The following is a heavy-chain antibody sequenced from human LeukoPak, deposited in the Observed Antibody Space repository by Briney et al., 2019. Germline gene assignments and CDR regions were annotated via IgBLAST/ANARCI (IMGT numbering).Heavy chain of an antibody. CDR3: APGYCSSTSCLDAFDI. Sequence: ASVKVSCKASGYTFTGYYMHWVRQAPGQGLEWMGWINPKSGGTNYAQKFQGRVTMTRDTSISTAYMELSRLRSDDTAVYYCAPGYCSSTSCLDAFDIWGQGTVVIVSS. CDR1: GYTFTGYY. V-gene: IGHV1-2*02. D-gene: IGHD2-2*01. CDR2: INPKSGGT. J-gene: IGHJ3*02.